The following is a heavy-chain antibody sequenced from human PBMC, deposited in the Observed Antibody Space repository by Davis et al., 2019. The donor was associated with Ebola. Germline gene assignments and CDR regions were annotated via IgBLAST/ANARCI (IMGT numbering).Heavy chain of an antibody. Sequence: GGSLRLSCAASGFSVSSTYMNWVRQAPGKGLEWVAFIRSEATSQDYGKSVQGRFFISRDDSKNTLYLQMNSLRVDDTAVYYCARDPSSRAAKYYFDYWGQGTLVTVSS. J-gene: IGHJ4*02. V-gene: IGHV3-30*02. D-gene: IGHD6-25*01. CDR1: GFSVSSTY. CDR3: ARDPSSRAAKYYFDY. CDR2: IRSEATSQ.